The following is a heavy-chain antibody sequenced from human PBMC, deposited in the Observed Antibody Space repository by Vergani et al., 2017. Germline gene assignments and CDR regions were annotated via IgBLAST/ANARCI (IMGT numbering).Heavy chain of an antibody. J-gene: IGHJ5*02. Sequence: LEWIGYIYYSGSTYYNPSLKSRVTISVDTSKNQFSLKLSSVTAADTAVYYCARFFGVGATNWFDPWGQGTLVTVSS. V-gene: IGHV4-31*02. CDR3: ARFFGVGATNWFDP. D-gene: IGHD3-3*01. CDR2: IYYSGST.